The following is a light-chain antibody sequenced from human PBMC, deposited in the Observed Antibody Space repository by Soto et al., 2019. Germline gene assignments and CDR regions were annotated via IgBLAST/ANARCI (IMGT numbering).Light chain of an antibody. CDR2: EVS. Sequence: QSALTQPASVSGSPGQPITISCTGTSSDVGGYNYVSWYQQHPGKAPKLMIYEVSNRPSGVSNRFSGSKSGNTASLTISGLQAEDEADYYCSSYTSSSNYVFGTGTKLTVL. J-gene: IGLJ1*01. CDR1: SSDVGGYNY. CDR3: SSYTSSSNYV. V-gene: IGLV2-14*01.